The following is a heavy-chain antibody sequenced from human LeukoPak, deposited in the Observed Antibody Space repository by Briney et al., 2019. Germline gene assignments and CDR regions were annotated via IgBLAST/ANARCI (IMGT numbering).Heavy chain of an antibody. V-gene: IGHV4-59*01. J-gene: IGHJ6*02. CDR3: ARAVRDVAVAGFYYYYGMDV. CDR1: GGSFSGYY. Sequence: SETLSLTCAVYGGSFSGYYWSWIRQPPGKGLEWIGYIYYSGSTNYNPSLKSRVTISVDTSKNQFSLKLSSVTAADTAVYYCARAVRDVAVAGFYYYYGMDVWGQGTTVTVSS. D-gene: IGHD6-19*01. CDR2: IYYSGST.